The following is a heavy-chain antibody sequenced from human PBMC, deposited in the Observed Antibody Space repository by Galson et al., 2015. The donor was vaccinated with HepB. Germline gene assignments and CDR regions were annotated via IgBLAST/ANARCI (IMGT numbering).Heavy chain of an antibody. CDR1: GFIFSSYS. D-gene: IGHD4-23*01. J-gene: IGHJ6*02. CDR3: ARDAGYCGKTACPAFYYYGMDV. Sequence: SLRLSCAASGFIFSSYSMNWVRQAPGKGLEWVSYISGSGAYTNCADSVTGRFTISRDNAKNSLYLQMSSLRAEDTAVYYCARDAGYCGKTACPAFYYYGMDVWGQGTTVTVSS. V-gene: IGHV3-21*05. CDR2: ISGSGAYT.